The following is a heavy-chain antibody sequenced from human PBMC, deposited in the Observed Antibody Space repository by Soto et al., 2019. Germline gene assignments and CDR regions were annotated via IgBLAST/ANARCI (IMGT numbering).Heavy chain of an antibody. CDR3: ARDKAAAGKTKSYMDV. CDR2: ISAYNGNT. CDR1: GYTFPSYY. J-gene: IGHJ6*03. V-gene: IGHV1-18*04. D-gene: IGHD6-13*01. Sequence: ASVKVSCKASGYTFPSYYMHWVRQAPGQGLEWMGWISAYNGNTNYAQKLQGRVTMTTDTSTSTAYMELRSLRSDDTAVYYCARDKAAAGKTKSYMDVWGKGTTVTVSS.